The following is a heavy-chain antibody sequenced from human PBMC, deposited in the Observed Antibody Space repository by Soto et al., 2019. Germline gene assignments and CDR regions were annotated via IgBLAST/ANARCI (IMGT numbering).Heavy chain of an antibody. J-gene: IGHJ3*02. Sequence: GGSLRLSCAASGFTFSDYYMSWIRQATGKGLEWVSYISSSGSTIYYADSVKGRFTISRDNAKNSLYLQMNSLRAEDTAVYYCARDQRDDSSGDDAFDIWGQGTMVTVSS. CDR3: ARDQRDDSSGDDAFDI. V-gene: IGHV3-11*01. D-gene: IGHD6-19*01. CDR1: GFTFSDYY. CDR2: ISSSGSTI.